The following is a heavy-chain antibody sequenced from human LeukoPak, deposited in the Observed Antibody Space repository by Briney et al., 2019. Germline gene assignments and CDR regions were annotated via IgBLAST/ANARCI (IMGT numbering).Heavy chain of an antibody. D-gene: IGHD3-10*01. V-gene: IGHV3-7*01. J-gene: IGHJ4*02. CDR1: GFTFSSYD. Sequence: GGSLRLSCAASGFTFSSYDMTWVRQTPGKGREWVANIKKDGSEKYYVDSVKGPFTISRDNAKNSLYLQMNSLRAEDTAVYYCAKDEYGSGSYSIYWGQGTLVTVSS. CDR2: IKKDGSEK. CDR3: AKDEYGSGSYSIY.